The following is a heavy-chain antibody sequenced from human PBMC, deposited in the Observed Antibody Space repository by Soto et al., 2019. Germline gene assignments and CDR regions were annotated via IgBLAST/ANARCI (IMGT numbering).Heavy chain of an antibody. CDR2: TIPLFGTT. CDR3: VAELDFGKLSVV. Sequence: QVQLVQSGVEVKKPGSSVRVSCKASGDTFKNSVISWVRQAPGQRLEWMGGTIPLFGTTDYAQKFQGRLTITTDESTTTAYMEVSRLTSEDTAVYYCVAELDFGKLSVVWGQGTTVIVSS. J-gene: IGHJ6*02. CDR1: GDTFKNSV. D-gene: IGHD3-10*01. V-gene: IGHV1-69*01.